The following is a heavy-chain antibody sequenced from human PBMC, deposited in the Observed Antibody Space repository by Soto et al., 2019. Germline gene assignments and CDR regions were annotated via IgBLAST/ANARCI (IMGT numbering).Heavy chain of an antibody. J-gene: IGHJ4*02. CDR2: INPANGNT. V-gene: IGHV1-3*01. Sequence: GASVKVSCKATGYTFTAYAMHWVRQAPGQRLEWMGWINPANGNTKYSQKFQGRLTITSDTSANTVYMELNSLTSEDTAIYYCTRSAISPYGGLIGPFDYWGQGNLVTVSS. D-gene: IGHD3-16*02. CDR3: TRSAISPYGGLIGPFDY. CDR1: GYTFTAYA.